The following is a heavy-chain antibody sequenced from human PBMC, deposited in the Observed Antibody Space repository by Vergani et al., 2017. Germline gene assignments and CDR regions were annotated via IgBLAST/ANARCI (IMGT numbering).Heavy chain of an antibody. CDR1: GYTFTGYY. CDR2: IIPIFGTA. J-gene: IGHJ5*02. Sequence: QVQLVQSGAEVKKPGASVKVSCKASGYTFTGYYMHWVRQAPGQGLEWMGGIIPIFGTANYAQKFQGRVTITADESTSTAYMELSSLRSEDTAVYYCAGGDIVGVPDAGYNGFDPWGQGTLVTVSS. V-gene: IGHV1-69*01. D-gene: IGHD2-2*01. CDR3: AGGDIVGVPDAGYNGFDP.